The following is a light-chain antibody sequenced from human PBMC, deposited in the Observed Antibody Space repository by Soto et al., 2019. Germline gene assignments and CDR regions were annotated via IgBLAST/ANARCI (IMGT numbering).Light chain of an antibody. J-gene: IGKJ3*01. V-gene: IGKV1-39*01. CDR2: AAS. Sequence: DIQMTQFPSSLSSSVGDRVTITCRASETISDYLNWYQHKPGTAPKLLIFAASSLQSGVPSRFSGSGSGTDFTLTISSLRPEDFATYYCQQSYSTGVTFGPGTKVDIK. CDR3: QQSYSTGVT. CDR1: ETISDY.